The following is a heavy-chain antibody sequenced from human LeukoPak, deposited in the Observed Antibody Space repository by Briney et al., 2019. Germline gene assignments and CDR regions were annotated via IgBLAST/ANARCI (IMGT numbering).Heavy chain of an antibody. J-gene: IGHJ4*02. Sequence: GGSLRLSCAASGFTFSDYAMNWVRQAPGKGLEWVSSISQGTYYSDSVRGRFTISRDNSKNTLYLQMNSLRVEDTAVYYCARSWTIDGAGRKYYFDYWGQGTLATVSS. D-gene: IGHD6-19*01. CDR2: ISQGT. CDR3: ARSWTIDGAGRKYYFDY. CDR1: GFTFSDYA. V-gene: IGHV3-23*01.